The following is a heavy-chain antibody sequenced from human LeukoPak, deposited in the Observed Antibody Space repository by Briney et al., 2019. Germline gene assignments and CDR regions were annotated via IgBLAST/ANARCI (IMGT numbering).Heavy chain of an antibody. D-gene: IGHD3-16*01. J-gene: IGHJ4*02. V-gene: IGHV3-7*01. CDR1: GFTFSSYA. CDR3: ARDSALGY. CDR2: IKQDGSEK. Sequence: PGGSLRLSCAASGFTFSSYAISWVRQAPGKGLEWVANIKQDGSEKYYVDSVKDRFTISRDNAKNSVYLQMNSLRAEDTAVYYCARDSALGYWGQGTLVTVSS.